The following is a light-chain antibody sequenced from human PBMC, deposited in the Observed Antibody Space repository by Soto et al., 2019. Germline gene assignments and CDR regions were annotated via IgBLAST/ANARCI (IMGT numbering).Light chain of an antibody. Sequence: QSVLTQPPSVSAAPGQRVTISCSGSSSSIENNYVSWYRQLPGTAPKLLIYENNKRPSGIPDRFSGSKSGTSATLGITGLETGDESDYYCATWDSSLSGGVFGTGTKLTVL. CDR2: ENN. CDR1: SSSIENNY. V-gene: IGLV1-51*02. CDR3: ATWDSSLSGGV. J-gene: IGLJ1*01.